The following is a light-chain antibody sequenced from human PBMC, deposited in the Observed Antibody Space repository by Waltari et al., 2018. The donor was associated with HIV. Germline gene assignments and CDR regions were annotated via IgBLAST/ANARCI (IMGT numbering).Light chain of an antibody. CDR2: DVN. CDR1: GSDVGDYKY. V-gene: IGLV2-23*02. CDR3: CSYAGSSTFGFYV. Sequence: QSALTQPASVSGSPEQSTTISCPGAGSDVGDYKYVSWYQQYPGKAPKLIIYDVNKRPSGASKRFSGSKSGNTASLTISGLQAEDEADYYCCSYAGSSTFGFYVFGTGTKVTVL. J-gene: IGLJ1*01.